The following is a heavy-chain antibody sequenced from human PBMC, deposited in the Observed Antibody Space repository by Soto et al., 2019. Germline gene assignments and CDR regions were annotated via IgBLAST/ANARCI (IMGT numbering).Heavy chain of an antibody. J-gene: IGHJ4*02. CDR3: ATRGKNSSGLYF. CDR2: IIPILGVA. CDR1: GGTFSSYT. V-gene: IGHV1-69*02. Sequence: QVQLVQSGAEVKKPGSSVKVSCKASGGTFSSYTISWVRQAPGQGLEWMGRIIPILGVANYAQKFQGRVTSTADKSTSTAYMELSSLRSEDTAVYDCATRGKNSSGLYFWGQGTLVTVSS. D-gene: IGHD6-19*01.